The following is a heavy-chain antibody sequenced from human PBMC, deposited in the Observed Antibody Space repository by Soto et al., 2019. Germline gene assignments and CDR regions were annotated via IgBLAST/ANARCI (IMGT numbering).Heavy chain of an antibody. Sequence: ASVKVSCKASGYTFTSYAMHWVRRAPGQRLEWMGWINAGNGNTKYSQKFQGRVTITRDTSASTAYMELSSLRSEDTAVYYCARDLCSSTSCLNWFDPWGQGTLVTVSS. D-gene: IGHD2-2*01. CDR1: GYTFTSYA. V-gene: IGHV1-3*01. CDR2: INAGNGNT. CDR3: ARDLCSSTSCLNWFDP. J-gene: IGHJ5*02.